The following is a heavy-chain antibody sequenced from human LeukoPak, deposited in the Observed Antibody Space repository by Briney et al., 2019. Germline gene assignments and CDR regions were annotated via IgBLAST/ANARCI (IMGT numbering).Heavy chain of an antibody. V-gene: IGHV1-3*01. Sequence: ASVTVSCKASGYTFTSYAMHWVRQAPGQRLEWMGWINAGNGNTKYSQKFQGRVIITRDTSASTAYMELSSLRSEDTAVYYCARASYDSSGYYPDAFDIWGQGTMVTVSS. CDR3: ARASYDSSGYYPDAFDI. CDR2: INAGNGNT. CDR1: GYTFTSYA. J-gene: IGHJ3*02. D-gene: IGHD3-22*01.